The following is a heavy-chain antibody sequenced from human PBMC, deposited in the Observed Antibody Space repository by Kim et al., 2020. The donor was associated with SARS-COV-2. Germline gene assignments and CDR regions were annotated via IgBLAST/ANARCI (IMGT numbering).Heavy chain of an antibody. J-gene: IGHJ6*02. D-gene: IGHD1-26*01. Sequence: SVKVSCKASGGTFSSYAISWVRQAPGQGLEWMGGIIPIFGTANYAQKFQGRVTITADESTSTAYMELSSLRSEDTAVYYCARVIIVGATLDYYYGMDVWGQGTTVTVSS. CDR3: ARVIIVGATLDYYYGMDV. V-gene: IGHV1-69*13. CDR1: GGTFSSYA. CDR2: IIPIFGTA.